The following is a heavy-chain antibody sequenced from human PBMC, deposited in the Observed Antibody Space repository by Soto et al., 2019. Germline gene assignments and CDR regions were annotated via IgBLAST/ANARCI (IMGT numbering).Heavy chain of an antibody. Sequence: ASVKVSCKASGYSFSIYCINWVRQAPGQGLEWMGWINPSGGNRNFAQKFEGRVTMTTATSTNTVFLELSSLRHDDTALYYCARGGAIVVVTAPFDLWGQGTLVTVSS. CDR1: GYSFSIYC. V-gene: IGHV1-18*01. D-gene: IGHD2-21*02. J-gene: IGHJ5*02. CDR2: INPSGGNR. CDR3: ARGGAIVVVTAPFDL.